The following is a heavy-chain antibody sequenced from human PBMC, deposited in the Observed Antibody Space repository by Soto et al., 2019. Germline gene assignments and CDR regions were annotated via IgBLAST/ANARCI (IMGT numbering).Heavy chain of an antibody. D-gene: IGHD4-17*01. CDR1: VAPISRGVYY. Sequence: QVKLRDSAPGLVKPSRTLSLPALFPVAPISRGVYYGGGIRHHPGKGLEWIGYIYYSGSTHYNPSLKSRVTISVDTSKNQFSLKLSSVTAADTAVYYCARALTTVTLFDPWGQGTLVTVSS. J-gene: IGHJ5*02. CDR2: IYYSGST. CDR3: ARALTTVTLFDP. V-gene: IGHV4-31*03.